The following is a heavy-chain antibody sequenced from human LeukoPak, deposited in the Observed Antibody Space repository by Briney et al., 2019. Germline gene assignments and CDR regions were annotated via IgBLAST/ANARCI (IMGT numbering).Heavy chain of an antibody. Sequence: KTGGSLRLSCAASGFTFSSCSMNWVRQAPGKGLEWVSSISSSSSYIYYADSVKGRFTISRDNAKSSLYLQMNSLRAEDTAVYYCAIDGGPRHYDSSWLTDYWGQGTLVTVSS. J-gene: IGHJ4*02. CDR2: ISSSSSYI. D-gene: IGHD3-9*01. CDR3: AIDGGPRHYDSSWLTDY. V-gene: IGHV3-21*01. CDR1: GFTFSSCS.